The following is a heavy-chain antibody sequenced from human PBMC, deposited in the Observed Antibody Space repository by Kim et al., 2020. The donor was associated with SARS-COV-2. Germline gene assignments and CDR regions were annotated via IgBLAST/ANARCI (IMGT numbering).Heavy chain of an antibody. CDR1: GFTFSDYY. V-gene: IGHV3-11*05. CDR2: ITSRSTYT. Sequence: GGSLRLSCAASGFTFSDYYMNWIRQAPGKGLEWLSYITSRSTYTPYADSVKGRFTISRDNAKNSLYLQMSNLRAEDSAVYYCARDRGIYGDYAYGMDVWGQGTTVSVSS. CDR3: ARDRGIYGDYAYGMDV. D-gene: IGHD3-10*01. J-gene: IGHJ6*02.